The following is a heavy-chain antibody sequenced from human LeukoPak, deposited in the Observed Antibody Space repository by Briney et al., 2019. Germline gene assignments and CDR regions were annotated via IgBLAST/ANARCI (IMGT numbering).Heavy chain of an antibody. V-gene: IGHV3-23*01. CDR3: ARYSEVFTVPAALGDFDY. J-gene: IGHJ4*02. Sequence: PGGSLRLSCAASGFTFSSYAMSWVRQAPGKGLEWVSAISGSGGSTYYADSVKGRFTISRDNSKNTLYLQMNSLRAEDTAVYYCARYSEVFTVPAALGDFDYWGQGTLVTVSS. D-gene: IGHD2-2*01. CDR2: ISGSGGST. CDR1: GFTFSSYA.